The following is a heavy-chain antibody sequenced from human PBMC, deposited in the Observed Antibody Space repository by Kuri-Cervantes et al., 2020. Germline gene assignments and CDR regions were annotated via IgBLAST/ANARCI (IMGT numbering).Heavy chain of an antibody. J-gene: IGHJ4*02. CDR2: FNHSGST. D-gene: IGHD3-3*01. CDR1: GWSFSGYY. Sequence: SETLSLTCAVYGWSFSGYYWSWIRQPQGKGLEWIGEFNHSGSTNYNQSLKSRVTISVDTSKNQFSLKLSSVTAAETAVYYCSSRAVGVSQGIRYWGQGTLVTVSS. CDR3: SSRAVGVSQGIRY. V-gene: IGHV4-34*01.